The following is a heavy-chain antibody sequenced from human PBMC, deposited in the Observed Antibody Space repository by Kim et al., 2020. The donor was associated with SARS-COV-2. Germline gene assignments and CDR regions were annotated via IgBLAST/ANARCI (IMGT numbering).Heavy chain of an antibody. V-gene: IGHV4-34*01. CDR3: ARGAYSSSWYGLRWYFDL. Sequence: KSRVTISVATSKNQFSLKLGSVTAADTAVYYCARGAYSSSWYGLRWYFDLWGRGTLVTVSS. J-gene: IGHJ2*01. D-gene: IGHD6-13*01.